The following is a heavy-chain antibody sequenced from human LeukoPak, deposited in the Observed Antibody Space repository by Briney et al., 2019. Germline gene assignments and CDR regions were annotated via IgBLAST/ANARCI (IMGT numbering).Heavy chain of an antibody. J-gene: IGHJ4*02. D-gene: IGHD5-24*01. Sequence: GGSLRLSCAASGFTLSSYWMHWVRQTPGKGLVYVSRIKSDGSRTNYADSVKGRFTISRDNAKNTLYLQMNGLRAEDTAVYYCARDHFGYNSLDYWGQGTLVTVSS. V-gene: IGHV3-74*01. CDR1: GFTLSSYW. CDR2: IKSDGSRT. CDR3: ARDHFGYNSLDY.